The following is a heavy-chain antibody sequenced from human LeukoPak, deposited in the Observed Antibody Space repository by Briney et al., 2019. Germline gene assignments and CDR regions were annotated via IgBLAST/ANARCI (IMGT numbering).Heavy chain of an antibody. CDR3: ARDKGSGYTKGYEHYYYYLDV. Sequence: SETLSLTCTVSGDSISDDYYTWMRQPAGKGLEWIGRIHSGGTTNYNPSLMSRVTLSIDKSKKHISLRLTSVTAADTALYYCARDKGSGYTKGYEHYYYYLDVWGKGTTVTVSS. D-gene: IGHD3-3*02. J-gene: IGHJ6*03. CDR2: IHSGGTT. V-gene: IGHV4-4*07. CDR1: GDSISDDY.